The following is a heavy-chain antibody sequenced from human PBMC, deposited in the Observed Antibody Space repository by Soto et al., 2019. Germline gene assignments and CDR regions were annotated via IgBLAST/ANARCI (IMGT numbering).Heavy chain of an antibody. CDR3: ARFGIRSSSYYFDY. CDR1: GGSFSGYY. Sequence: SETLSLTCAVYGGSFSGYYWSWIRQPPGKGLEWIGEINHSGSTKYNPSLKSRVTISVDTSKNQFSLKLSSVTAADTAVYYCARFGIRSSSYYFDYWGQGTLVTVSS. D-gene: IGHD6-13*01. CDR2: INHSGST. V-gene: IGHV4-34*01. J-gene: IGHJ4*02.